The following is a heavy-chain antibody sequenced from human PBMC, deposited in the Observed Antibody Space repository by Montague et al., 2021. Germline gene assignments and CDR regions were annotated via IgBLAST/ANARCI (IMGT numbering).Heavy chain of an antibody. Sequence: SETLSLTCTVSSGSIFHAHWSWVRQPPGKGLEWLGSMFYGGATSNNPSLKSRVTMSLDTSTNQFSLKLSFVTAADTAVYYCAKQDYFVSGTSYKGFDPWGQGILVTV. D-gene: IGHD3-10*01. V-gene: IGHV4-59*08. J-gene: IGHJ5*01. CDR1: SGSIFHAH. CDR3: AKQDYFVSGTSYKGFDP. CDR2: MFYGGAT.